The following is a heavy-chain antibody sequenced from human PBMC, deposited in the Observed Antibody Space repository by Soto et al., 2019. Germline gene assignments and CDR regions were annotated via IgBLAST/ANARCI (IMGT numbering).Heavy chain of an antibody. V-gene: IGHV3-48*02. CDR3: ARVVYGSYLGGMDV. CDR1: GFTFSSYS. Sequence: PGGSLRLSCAASGFTFSSYSMNWVRQAPGKGLEWVSYISSSSSTIYYADSVKGRFTISRDNAKNSLYLQMNSLRDEDTAVYYCARVVYGSYLGGMDVWGQRTTVTVSS. J-gene: IGHJ6*02. D-gene: IGHD1-26*01. CDR2: ISSSSSTI.